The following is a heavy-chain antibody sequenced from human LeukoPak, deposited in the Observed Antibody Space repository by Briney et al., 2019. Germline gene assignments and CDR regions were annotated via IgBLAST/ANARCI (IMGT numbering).Heavy chain of an antibody. CDR3: AKDRRFYYYGSGRFDY. CDR2: ISETGGGS. J-gene: IGHJ4*02. CDR1: GFTFSTYA. V-gene: IGHV3-23*01. D-gene: IGHD3-10*01. Sequence: GGSLRLSCTASGFTFSTYAMSWVRQAPGKGLEWVSSISETGGGSYYADSMKGRFTISRDNSKNTLYLQMNSLRAEDTAVYYCAKDRRFYYYGSGRFDYWGQGTLVTVSS.